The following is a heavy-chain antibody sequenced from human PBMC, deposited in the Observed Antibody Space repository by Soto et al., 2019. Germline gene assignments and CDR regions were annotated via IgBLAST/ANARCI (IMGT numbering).Heavy chain of an antibody. CDR3: TRDGRYSGYPPPAL. V-gene: IGHV3-49*03. Sequence: GGSLRLSCTASGFTFSDYTMSWFRQAPGKGLEWVGFIRSKAYGGTTEHAASVKGRFTISRDDSKSIAYLQMNSLKAEDTAVYHCTRDGRYSGYPPPALWGQGTLVTVSS. J-gene: IGHJ4*02. CDR2: IRSKAYGGTT. CDR1: GFTFSDYT. D-gene: IGHD5-12*01.